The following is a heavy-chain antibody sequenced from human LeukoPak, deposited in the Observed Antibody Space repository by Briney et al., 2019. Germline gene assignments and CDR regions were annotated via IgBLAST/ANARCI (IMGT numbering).Heavy chain of an antibody. CDR1: GGSISSSSYY. CDR2: IYYSGST. J-gene: IGHJ6*03. D-gene: IGHD6-13*01. CDR3: ARGGQQLVLHYYYYYYMDV. Sequence: SETLSLPCTVSGGSISSSSYYWGWLRQPPGKGLEWIGSIYYSGSTYYNPSLKSRVTISVDTSKNQFSLKLSSVTAADTAVYYCARGGQQLVLHYYYYYYMDVWGKGTTVTVSS. V-gene: IGHV4-39*07.